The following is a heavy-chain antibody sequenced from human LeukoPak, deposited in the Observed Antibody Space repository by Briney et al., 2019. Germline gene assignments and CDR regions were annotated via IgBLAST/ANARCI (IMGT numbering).Heavy chain of an antibody. CDR1: GYTFTSYY. V-gene: IGHV1-2*02. J-gene: IGHJ4*02. Sequence: ASVKVSCKASGYTFTSYYMHWVRQAPGQGLEWMGWINPNSGGTNYAQKFQGRVTMTRDTSISTAYMELSRLRSDDTAVYYCARERAAYYDSSGYYDDYWGQGTLVTVSS. CDR3: ARERAAYYDSSGYYDDY. D-gene: IGHD3-22*01. CDR2: INPNSGGT.